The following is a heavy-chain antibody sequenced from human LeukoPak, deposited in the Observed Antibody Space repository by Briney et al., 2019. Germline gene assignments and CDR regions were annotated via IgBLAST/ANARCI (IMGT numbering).Heavy chain of an antibody. CDR1: GYSISSGYY. CDR3: ARELMGIVVVPAAISSWFDP. V-gene: IGHV4-38-2*02. D-gene: IGHD2-2*03. CDR2: IYRSGST. Sequence: SETLSLTCAVSGYSISSGYYWGWIRQPPGKGLEWIGSIYRSGSTYYNPSLKSRVTISVDTSKNQFSLKLSSVTAADAAVYYCARELMGIVVVPAAISSWFDPWGQGTLVTVSS. J-gene: IGHJ5*02.